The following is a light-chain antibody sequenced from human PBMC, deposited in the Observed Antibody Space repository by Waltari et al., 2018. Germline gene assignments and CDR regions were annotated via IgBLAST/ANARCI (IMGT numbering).Light chain of an antibody. J-gene: IGKJ2*03. Sequence: DIVKTQTPLSLPITPGEPASISCRSSQSLLHSNGNTYLHWYLQKPGQSPQLLIYGGSNRASGVPDRFSGSGSGTDFTLKISKVEAEDVGVYYCVQTIAFPYSFGQGTKVEIK. CDR3: VQTIAFPYS. CDR1: QSLLHSNGNTY. V-gene: IGKV2-40*01. CDR2: GGS.